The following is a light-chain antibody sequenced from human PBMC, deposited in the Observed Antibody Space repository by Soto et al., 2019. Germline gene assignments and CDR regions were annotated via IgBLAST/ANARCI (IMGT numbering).Light chain of an antibody. Sequence: DIQMTQSPSAMSASVGYRVTITCRASQDIRNYLAWFQQKPGKVPKRLIYDASSLQRGVPSRLSGSGAGTDFTLTISSLQPEDFATYYCLPHNTYPRTFGHGTKVEIK. V-gene: IGKV1-17*03. J-gene: IGKJ1*01. CDR3: LPHNTYPRT. CDR1: QDIRNY. CDR2: DAS.